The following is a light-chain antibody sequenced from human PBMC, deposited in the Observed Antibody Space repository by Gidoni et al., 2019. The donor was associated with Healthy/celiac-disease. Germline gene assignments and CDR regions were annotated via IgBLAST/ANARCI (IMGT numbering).Light chain of an antibody. CDR1: QSISSY. CDR3: QQSYSTPIT. CDR2: AAY. Sequence: DIQMTQSPSSLSASVGDRVTITCRASQSISSYLNWYQQKPGKAPKLLIYAAYSLQSGVPSRFSGSGSVTDFTLTISSLQPEDFATYYCQQSYSTPITFGQGTRLEIK. V-gene: IGKV1-39*01. J-gene: IGKJ5*01.